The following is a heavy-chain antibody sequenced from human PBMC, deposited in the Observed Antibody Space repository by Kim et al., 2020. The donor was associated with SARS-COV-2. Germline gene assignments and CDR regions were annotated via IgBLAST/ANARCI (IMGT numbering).Heavy chain of an antibody. D-gene: IGHD3-16*02. CDR1: GGSFSGYY. Sequence: SETLSLTCAVYGGSFSGYYWSWIRQPPGKGLEWIGEINHSGSTNYNPSLKSRVTISVDTSKNQFSLKLSSVTAADTAVYYCAIIYYDYVWGSYRYDYFDYWGQGTLVTVSS. J-gene: IGHJ4*02. V-gene: IGHV4-34*01. CDR3: AIIYYDYVWGSYRYDYFDY. CDR2: INHSGST.